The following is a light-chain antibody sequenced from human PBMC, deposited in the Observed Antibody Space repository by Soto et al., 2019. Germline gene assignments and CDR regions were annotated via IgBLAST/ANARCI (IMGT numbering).Light chain of an antibody. Sequence: QSALTQPASVSGSPGQSITISCSGTSSDVGKYNLVSWYQQYPGKAPKLMIYEDTKRPSGVSNRFSGSKSGNTASLTISGLKVEDEADYYCCSSGGSPTYVFGTGTKLTVL. CDR2: EDT. CDR3: CSSGGSPTYV. V-gene: IGLV2-23*01. CDR1: SSDVGKYNL. J-gene: IGLJ1*01.